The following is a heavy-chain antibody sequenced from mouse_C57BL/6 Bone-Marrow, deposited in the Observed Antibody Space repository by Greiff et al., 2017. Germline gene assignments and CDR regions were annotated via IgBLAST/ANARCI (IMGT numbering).Heavy chain of an antibody. V-gene: IGHV1-69*01. Sequence: QVQLQQPGAELVMPGASVKLSCKASGYTFTSYWMHWVKQRPGQGLEWIGELDPSDSYTNYNHKFKGKSTLTVDKSSSTAYMQLSSLTSEDSAVYYCASSYYDYDEYFDVWGTGTTGTGSS. CDR2: LDPSDSYT. CDR1: GYTFTSYW. D-gene: IGHD2-4*01. CDR3: ASSYYDYDEYFDV. J-gene: IGHJ1*03.